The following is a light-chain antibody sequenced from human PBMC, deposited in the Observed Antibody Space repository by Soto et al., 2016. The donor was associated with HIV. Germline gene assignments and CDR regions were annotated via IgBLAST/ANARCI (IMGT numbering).Light chain of an antibody. CDR2: DDS. V-gene: IGLV3-21*03. J-gene: IGLJ1*01. Sequence: SYELTQPSSVSVAPGKTARITCGGNNIGSKSVHWYRQKPGQAPVLVVHDDSGRPSGIPERYSGSNSGNTATLTISRVEAGDEADYYCQVWDTYTNHFVFGPGTKVTVL. CDR3: QVWDTYTNHFV. CDR1: NIGSKS.